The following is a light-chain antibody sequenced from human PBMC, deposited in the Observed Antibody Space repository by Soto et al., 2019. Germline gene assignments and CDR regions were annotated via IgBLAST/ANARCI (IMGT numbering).Light chain of an antibody. J-gene: IGKJ3*01. Sequence: DMQMTQSPSSVSASLGDRVTITCRASQDIHTWLAWYQQKPGQAPKLLIYGASHLQSGVPSRFSGSGSGTDFTLTISSLQSEDFATYYCQQANSFPFTFGPGTIVDVK. CDR1: QDIHTW. V-gene: IGKV1-12*01. CDR3: QQANSFPFT. CDR2: GAS.